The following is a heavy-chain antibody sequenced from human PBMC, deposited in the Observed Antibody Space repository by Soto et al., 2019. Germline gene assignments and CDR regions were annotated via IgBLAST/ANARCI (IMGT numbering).Heavy chain of an antibody. J-gene: IGHJ4*03. V-gene: IGHV3-23*01. CDR1: GFTFSSYA. Sequence: EVQLLESGGGLVQPGGSLRLSCAASGFTFSSYAMRWVRQAPVKGLEWVSAISGSGGSTYYADSVKGRFTISRDNSKNTLYLQMNSLRAEDTAVYYCARRGSGSYYDYWGXGXXVTVSS. D-gene: IGHD1-26*01. CDR3: ARRGSGSYYDY. CDR2: ISGSGGST.